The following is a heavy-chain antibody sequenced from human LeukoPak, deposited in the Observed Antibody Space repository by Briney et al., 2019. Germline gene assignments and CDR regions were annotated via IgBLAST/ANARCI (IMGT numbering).Heavy chain of an antibody. V-gene: IGHV3-30*02. D-gene: IGHD2-8*02. CDR1: GFTFSSCA. CDR2: IAHHGNNK. CDR3: AKDGSWSCTD. J-gene: IGHJ4*02. Sequence: GGSLRLSCAASGFTFSSCAMHWVRQGPGKGLEWVAYIAHHGNNKYYADSVKGRFTISRDNSKGTLYLQMNSLRADDTAVYYCAKDGSWSCTDWGQGTLVTVSS.